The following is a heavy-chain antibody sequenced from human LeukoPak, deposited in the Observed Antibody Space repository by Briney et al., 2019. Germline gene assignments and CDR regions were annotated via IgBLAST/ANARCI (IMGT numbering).Heavy chain of an antibody. CDR1: GLTFSGSW. J-gene: IGHJ6*03. V-gene: IGHV3-7*01. CDR2: MKPDGSES. Sequence: PGGSLRLSCAVSGLTFSGSWITWIRQAPGKGLEWVASMKPDGSESWYEDSVKGRFTISRDNAKNSLYLQMNSLRAEDTAVYYCARVTLAADYYYYYMDVWGKGTTVTVSS. D-gene: IGHD6-25*01. CDR3: ARVTLAADYYYYYMDV.